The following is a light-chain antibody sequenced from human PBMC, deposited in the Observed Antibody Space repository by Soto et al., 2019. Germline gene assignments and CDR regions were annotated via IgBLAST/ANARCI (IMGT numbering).Light chain of an antibody. Sequence: QSALTQPPSASGSPGQSVTISCTGTSSDVGGYNDVSWYQQHPGKAPKLIIYEVSKRPSGVPDRFSGSKSGNTASLTVSGLQAEDEADYYCSSFAGRTPYVFGTGTKVTV. J-gene: IGLJ1*01. CDR3: SSFAGRTPYV. CDR1: SSDVGGYND. CDR2: EVS. V-gene: IGLV2-8*01.